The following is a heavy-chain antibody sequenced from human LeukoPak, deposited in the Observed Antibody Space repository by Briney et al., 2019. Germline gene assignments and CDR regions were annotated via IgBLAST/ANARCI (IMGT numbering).Heavy chain of an antibody. CDR1: GGSFSGYY. CDR3: ARHKVPRIFGVVTLYGEDAFDI. J-gene: IGHJ3*02. CDR2: IYYSGST. D-gene: IGHD3-3*01. V-gene: IGHV4-34*01. Sequence: SETLSLTCAVYGGSFSGYYWSWIRQPPGKGLGWIGYIYYSGSTYYNPSLKSRVTISVDTSKNQFSLKLSSMTAADTAVYYCARHKVPRIFGVVTLYGEDAFDIWGQGTMVTVSS.